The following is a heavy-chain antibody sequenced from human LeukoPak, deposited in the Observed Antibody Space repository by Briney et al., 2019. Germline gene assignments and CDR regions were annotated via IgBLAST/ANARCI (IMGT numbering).Heavy chain of an antibody. CDR2: IYYSGST. CDR3: ARGKPPPVGGYFDL. J-gene: IGHJ2*01. V-gene: IGHV4-39*07. CDR1: GGSISSSSYY. Sequence: SETLSLTCTVSGGSISSSSYYWGWIRQPPGKGLEWIGSIYYSGSTYYNPSLKSRVTISVDTSKNQFSLKLSSVTAADTAVYYCARGKPPPVGGYFDLWGRGTLVTVSS.